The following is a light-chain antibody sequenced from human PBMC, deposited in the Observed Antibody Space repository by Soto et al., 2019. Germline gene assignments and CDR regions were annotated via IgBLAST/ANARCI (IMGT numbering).Light chain of an antibody. CDR1: SSDVGGYNY. CDR3: DSYTSSRAYV. V-gene: IGLV2-14*01. J-gene: IGLJ1*01. Sequence: QSALTQPASVSGSPGQSITISCTGTSSDVGGYNYVSWYQQQAGKAPKLIIHEVSNRSSGVSNRFSGSKSGNTASLTISGLQAEDEDDYYCDSYTSSRAYVFGIGTKVTVL. CDR2: EVS.